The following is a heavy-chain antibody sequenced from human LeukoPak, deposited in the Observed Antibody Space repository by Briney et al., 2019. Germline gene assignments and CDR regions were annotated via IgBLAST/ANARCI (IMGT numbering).Heavy chain of an antibody. J-gene: IGHJ6*04. CDR3: ASSPRGLRYFVFSGMDV. D-gene: IGHD3-9*01. Sequence: KTSETLSLTCAVYGWSFSGYYWSWIRQPPGKGLEWIGEINHSGSTNYNPSLKSRATISEDTSKNQFSLKLSSVTAADTAVYYCASSPRGLRYFVFSGMDVWGKGTTVTVSS. V-gene: IGHV4-34*01. CDR1: GWSFSGYY. CDR2: INHSGST.